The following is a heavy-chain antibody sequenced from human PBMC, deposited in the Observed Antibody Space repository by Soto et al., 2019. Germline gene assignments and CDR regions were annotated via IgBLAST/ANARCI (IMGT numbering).Heavy chain of an antibody. V-gene: IGHV3-9*01. J-gene: IGHJ4*02. CDR2: ISWNSGTI. D-gene: IGHD5-12*01. CDR1: GFTFDDYA. Sequence: TGGSLRLSCAASGFTFDDYAMHWVRQPPGKGLEWVSGISWNSGTIDYADSVKGRFSISRNNAKNSLYLQMNSLRAEDTAFYYCAKDRGRRGYSGLTTSYYFDRWGQGTQVTVSS. CDR3: AKDRGRRGYSGLTTSYYFDR.